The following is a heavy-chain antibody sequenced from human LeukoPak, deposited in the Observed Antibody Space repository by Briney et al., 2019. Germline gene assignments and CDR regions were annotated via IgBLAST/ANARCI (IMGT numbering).Heavy chain of an antibody. Sequence: GGSLRLSCAASGFTFTTYSMNWVRQAPGKGLEWVSYISSSSSSTYYADSLKGRFTISRDNAKNSLCLQMNNLRAEDTAVYYCARLGRQQVYYYYMDVWGKGTTVTVSS. J-gene: IGHJ6*03. D-gene: IGHD6-13*01. CDR3: ARLGRQQVYYYYMDV. CDR1: GFTFTTYS. V-gene: IGHV3-48*01. CDR2: ISSSSSST.